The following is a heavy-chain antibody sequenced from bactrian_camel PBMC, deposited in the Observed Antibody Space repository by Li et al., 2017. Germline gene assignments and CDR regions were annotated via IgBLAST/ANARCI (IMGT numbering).Heavy chain of an antibody. CDR3: VADCELRYGHFDFDIGS. V-gene: IGHV3S6*01. Sequence: HVQLVESGGGSVQAGGSLRLSCVSSRFTYRDSCWGWFRQVPGKEREGVARIDSDGSLIEYADSVKGRFTISHDNAKRTLYLQMNNLKPEDTAMYYCVADCELRYGHFDFDIGSRGQGTQVTVS. J-gene: IGHJ4*01. CDR2: IDSDGSLI. D-gene: IGHD2*01. CDR1: RFTYRDSC.